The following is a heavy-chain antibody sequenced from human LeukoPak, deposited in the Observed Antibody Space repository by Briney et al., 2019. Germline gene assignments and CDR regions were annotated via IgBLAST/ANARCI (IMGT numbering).Heavy chain of an antibody. J-gene: IGHJ3*02. Sequence: ASVKVSCKASGYTFTSYAMHWVRQAPGQRLEWMGWINAGNGKTKYSQKFQGRVTITRDTSASTAYMELSSLRSEDTAVYYCTFVVVTAIVAFDIWGQGTMVTVSS. V-gene: IGHV1-3*01. D-gene: IGHD2-21*02. CDR3: TFVVVTAIVAFDI. CDR2: INAGNGKT. CDR1: GYTFTSYA.